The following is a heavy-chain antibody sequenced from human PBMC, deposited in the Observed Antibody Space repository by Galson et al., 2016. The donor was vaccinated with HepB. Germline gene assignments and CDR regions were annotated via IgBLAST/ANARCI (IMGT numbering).Heavy chain of an antibody. V-gene: IGHV3-7*01. Sequence: SLRLSCAASGFTFSSDYMLWARQAPGKGLEWVANINRDGSTKKYADSVRGRFTISRDNAQNSLYLQMNSLRVEDTAVYYCVRDPYGGYGYWGQGTLVTVSS. J-gene: IGHJ4*02. CDR3: VRDPYGGYGY. CDR2: INRDGSTK. CDR1: GFTFSSDY. D-gene: IGHD4/OR15-4a*01.